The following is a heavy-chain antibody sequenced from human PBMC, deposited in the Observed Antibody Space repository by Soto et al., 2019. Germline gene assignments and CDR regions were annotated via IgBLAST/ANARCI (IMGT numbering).Heavy chain of an antibody. D-gene: IGHD6-19*01. CDR2: ISPNSGGT. V-gene: IGHV1-2*02. Sequence: ASVKVSCKASGYTFSGFYMHWVRQAPGQGLEWMGWISPNSGGTKSAEKFQGRVTMTRDTSISTAYMELSRLTSDETAVYYCASAAVTGTAGLDFWGQGTQVTVSS. CDR3: ASAAVTGTAGLDF. CDR1: GYTFSGFY. J-gene: IGHJ4*02.